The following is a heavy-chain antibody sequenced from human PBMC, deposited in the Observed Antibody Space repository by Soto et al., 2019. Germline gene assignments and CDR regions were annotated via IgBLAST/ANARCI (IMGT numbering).Heavy chain of an antibody. Sequence: QVQLVESGGGVVQPGRSLRLSCVASGFTFSSYGMHWVRQAPGKGLEWVAVISYDGSNKYYADSVKGRFTISRDNSKNTLYLQMNSLRDEDTAVYYCARKAWRSSWYSAIDYWGQGTLVTVSS. CDR1: GFTFSSYG. J-gene: IGHJ4*02. CDR2: ISYDGSNK. CDR3: ARKAWRSSWYSAIDY. V-gene: IGHV3-30*03. D-gene: IGHD6-13*01.